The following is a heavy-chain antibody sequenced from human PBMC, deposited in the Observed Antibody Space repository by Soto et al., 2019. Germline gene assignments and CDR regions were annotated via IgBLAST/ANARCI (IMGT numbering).Heavy chain of an antibody. CDR2: IYYSGST. CDR1: GGSISSYY. V-gene: IGHV4-59*01. CDR3: ARVSYDSSGYLAFDI. J-gene: IGHJ3*02. Sequence: ASETLSLTCTVSGGSISSYYWSWIRQPPGKGLEWIGYIYYSGSTNYNPSLKSRVTISVDTSKNQFSLKLSSVTAADTAVYYCARVSYDSSGYLAFDIWGQGTMVTVSS. D-gene: IGHD3-22*01.